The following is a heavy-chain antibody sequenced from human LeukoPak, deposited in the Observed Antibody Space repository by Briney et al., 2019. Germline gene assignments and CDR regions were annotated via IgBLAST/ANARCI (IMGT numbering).Heavy chain of an antibody. CDR2: FDPEDGET. CDR1: GYTLTELS. CDR3: ARGVTASYYYYMDV. V-gene: IGHV1-24*01. J-gene: IGHJ6*03. Sequence: ASVKVSCKVSGYTLTELSMHWVRQAPGKGLEWMGGFDPEDGETIYAQKFQGRVTMTEDTSTDTAYMELNSLRAEDTAVYYCARGVTASYYYYMDVWGKGTTVTISS. D-gene: IGHD2-21*02.